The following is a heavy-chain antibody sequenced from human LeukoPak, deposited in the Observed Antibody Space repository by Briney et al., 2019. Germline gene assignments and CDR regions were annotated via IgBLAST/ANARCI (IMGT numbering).Heavy chain of an antibody. V-gene: IGHV3-21*01. J-gene: IGHJ4*02. Sequence: GGSLRLSCAASGFTFSSYSMNWVRQAPGKGLEWVSSISSSSSYIYYADSVKGRFTISRDNAKNSLYLQMNSLRAEDTAAYYCARVTLGVAARAFDYWGQGTLVTVSS. CDR2: ISSSSSYI. D-gene: IGHD6-6*01. CDR1: GFTFSSYS. CDR3: ARVTLGVAARAFDY.